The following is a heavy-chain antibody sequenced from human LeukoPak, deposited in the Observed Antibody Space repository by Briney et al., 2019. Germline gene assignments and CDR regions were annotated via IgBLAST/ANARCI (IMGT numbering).Heavy chain of an antibody. CDR2: ISSSSSSI. Sequence: PGGSLRLSCAASGFIFNYYSMNWVRQAPGEGLEWVSYISSSSSSIYYVDSVKGRFTISRDNGKNSLYLQMNSLRDEDTAVYCCTIESVTYLDYWGQGTLVTVSS. V-gene: IGHV3-48*02. CDR3: TIESVTYLDY. CDR1: GFIFNYYS. D-gene: IGHD2-21*02. J-gene: IGHJ4*02.